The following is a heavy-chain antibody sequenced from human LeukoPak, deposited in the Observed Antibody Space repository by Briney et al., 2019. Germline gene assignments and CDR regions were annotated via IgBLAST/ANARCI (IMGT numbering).Heavy chain of an antibody. Sequence: GESLKISCKGSGYSFTSYWIGWVRPMPGKGLEGMGIIYPGDSDTRYSPSFQVQVTISADKSISTAYLQWRSLKASDTAMYYCARSGVGPLPADAFDIWGQGTMVTVSS. D-gene: IGHD3-10*01. CDR3: ARSGVGPLPADAFDI. CDR1: GYSFTSYW. CDR2: IYPGDSDT. J-gene: IGHJ3*02. V-gene: IGHV5-51*01.